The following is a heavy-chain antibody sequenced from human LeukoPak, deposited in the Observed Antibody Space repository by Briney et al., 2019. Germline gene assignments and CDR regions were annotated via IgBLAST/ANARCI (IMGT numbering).Heavy chain of an antibody. CDR3: APLLLWFGDGPLDP. CDR2: IYYSGST. CDR1: GGSISSSSYY. V-gene: IGHV4-39*01. D-gene: IGHD3-10*01. J-gene: IGHJ5*02. Sequence: SETLSLTCTVSGGSISSSSYYWGWTRQPPGKGLEWIGSIYYSGSTYYNPSLKSRVTISVDTSKNQFSLKLSSVTAADTAVYYCAPLLLWFGDGPLDPWGQGTLVTVSS.